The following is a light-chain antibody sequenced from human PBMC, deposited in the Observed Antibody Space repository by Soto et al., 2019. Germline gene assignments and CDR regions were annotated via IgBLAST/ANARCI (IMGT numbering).Light chain of an antibody. CDR3: QQYNHWRT. CDR2: GAS. Sequence: EIVITQSPATLCVSPGERATLSCRASQSVGSNLAWYQQKPGQAPRPLIYGASTRATGTPARFSGSGSGTEFTLTISSLQSEHLVVYYCQQYNHWRTFGQGTKVDIK. J-gene: IGKJ1*01. CDR1: QSVGSN. V-gene: IGKV3-15*01.